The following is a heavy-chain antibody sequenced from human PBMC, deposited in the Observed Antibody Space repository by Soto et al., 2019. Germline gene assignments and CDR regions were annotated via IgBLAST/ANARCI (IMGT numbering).Heavy chain of an antibody. J-gene: IGHJ4*02. Sequence: SVKVSCTASGYTFTGYGSSWVRQAPGQGLEWMGWISAYNGNTNYAQKFQGRVTMTRNTSIRTAYMELSRLRSEDTAVYYCAREGSSYDYWGQGTLVTVSS. CDR3: AREGSSYDY. D-gene: IGHD6-6*01. V-gene: IGHV1-18*01. CDR1: GYTFTGYG. CDR2: ISAYNGNT.